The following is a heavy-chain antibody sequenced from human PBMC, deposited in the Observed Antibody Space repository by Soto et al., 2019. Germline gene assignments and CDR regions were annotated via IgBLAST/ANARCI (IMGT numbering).Heavy chain of an antibody. D-gene: IGHD3-10*01. J-gene: IGHJ4*02. Sequence: SETLSLTCTVSGGSINNSSFYWGWVRQPPAKRLEWIGSIYYSGSAYYNPSLKSRLTISVDTSKNQFSLNLSSVTAADTAVYFCARRPLVRGIIPYYFDSWGQGTLVTVSS. CDR1: GGSINNSSFY. CDR2: IYYSGSA. CDR3: ARRPLVRGIIPYYFDS. V-gene: IGHV4-39*01.